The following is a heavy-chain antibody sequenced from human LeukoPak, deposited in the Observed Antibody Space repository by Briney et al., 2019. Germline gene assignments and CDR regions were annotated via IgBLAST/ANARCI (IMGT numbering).Heavy chain of an antibody. Sequence: QPGGSLRLSCAASGFTFDDYAMHWVRQAPGKGLEWVSGISWNSGSIGYADSAKGRFTISRDNAKNSLYLQMNSLRAEDTALYYCAKDFGYSSSWSDYWGQGTLVTVSS. CDR3: AKDFGYSSSWSDY. CDR1: GFTFDDYA. J-gene: IGHJ4*02. D-gene: IGHD6-13*01. CDR2: ISWNSGSI. V-gene: IGHV3-9*01.